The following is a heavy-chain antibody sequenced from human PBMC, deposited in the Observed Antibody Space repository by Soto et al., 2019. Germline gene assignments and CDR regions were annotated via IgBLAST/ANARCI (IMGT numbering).Heavy chain of an antibody. CDR1: GFTLSSYS. CDR2: ISSSSSYI. Sequence: GGSLRLSCAASGFTLSSYSMNWVRQAPGKGPEWVSSISSSSSYICYADSVKGRFTISRDNAKNSLYLQMNSLRAEDTAVYYCARDGSNRAIDYWGQGTLVTVSS. D-gene: IGHD1-26*01. CDR3: ARDGSNRAIDY. V-gene: IGHV3-21*01. J-gene: IGHJ4*02.